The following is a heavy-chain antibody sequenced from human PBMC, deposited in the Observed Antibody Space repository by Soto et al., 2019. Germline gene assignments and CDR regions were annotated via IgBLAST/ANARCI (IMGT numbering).Heavy chain of an antibody. Sequence: EVQLAESGGGLVQPGGSLKLSCAASGFTFSGSAMHWVRQASGKGLEWVGRIRSKANSYATAYAASVKGRFTISRDDSKNTAYLQMNSLKTEDTAVYYCTRLYDSSGHWGQGTLVTVSS. V-gene: IGHV3-73*02. CDR3: TRLYDSSGH. D-gene: IGHD3-22*01. CDR1: GFTFSGSA. CDR2: IRSKANSYAT. J-gene: IGHJ4*02.